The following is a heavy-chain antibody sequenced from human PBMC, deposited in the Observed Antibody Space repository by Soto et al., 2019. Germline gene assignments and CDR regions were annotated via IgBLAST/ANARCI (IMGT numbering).Heavy chain of an antibody. V-gene: IGHV3-23*01. CDR3: AKDGPIDHYYYYGMDV. J-gene: IGHJ6*02. CDR1: GFTFSSYA. CDR2: ISGSGGST. Sequence: PXGSLRLSCAASGFTFSSYAMSWVRQAPGKGLDWVSAISGSGGSTYYADSVKGRFTISRDNSKNTLYLQMNSLRAEDTAVYYCAKDGPIDHYYYYGMDVWGQGTTVTVSS.